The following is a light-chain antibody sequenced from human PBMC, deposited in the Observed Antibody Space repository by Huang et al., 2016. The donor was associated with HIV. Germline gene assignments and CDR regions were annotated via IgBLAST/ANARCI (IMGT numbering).Light chain of an antibody. CDR3: QQYDGLPYT. J-gene: IGKJ2*01. CDR2: DAS. Sequence: DIQMTQSPSSLSTFIGDKVTITCQASQDIGNYLNWYKQRPGKAPKLLIYDASSLETGVTSRFSGGGSGTTFTFTITNLRPEDVATYYCQQYDGLPYTFGQGTLIEI. V-gene: IGKV1-33*01. CDR1: QDIGNY.